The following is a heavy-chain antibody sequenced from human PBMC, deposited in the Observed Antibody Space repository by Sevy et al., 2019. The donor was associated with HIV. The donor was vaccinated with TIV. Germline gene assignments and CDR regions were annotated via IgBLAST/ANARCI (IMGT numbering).Heavy chain of an antibody. CDR3: ARDSTTRPRVLDY. CDR1: GGSISSYF. J-gene: IGHJ4*02. Sequence: TLSLTCSVSGGSISSYFWTWVRQSPGKGLEWIGNIYFAGNTDYSPSLKSRVTLSLDTSKSQFSLTLKSVTAADTAIYFCARDSTTRPRVLDYWGQGTLVTVSS. V-gene: IGHV4-59*01. D-gene: IGHD1-1*01. CDR2: IYFAGNT.